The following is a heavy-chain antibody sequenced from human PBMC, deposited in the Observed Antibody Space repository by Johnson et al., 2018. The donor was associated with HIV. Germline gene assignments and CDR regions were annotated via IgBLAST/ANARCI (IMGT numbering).Heavy chain of an antibody. CDR1: DFTFSRYA. J-gene: IGHJ3*02. D-gene: IGHD3-10*01. Sequence: QVQLVESGGGVVQPGRSLRLSCAASDFTFSRYAMHWVRQAPGKGLEWVGVISYDGSYKYYADSVKGRFTISRDNSKKTLSLQMNSLRPEDTAVYYCAKSSSATYYGDAFDMWGQGTMVTVSS. CDR2: ISYDGSYK. CDR3: AKSSSATYYGDAFDM. V-gene: IGHV3-30*04.